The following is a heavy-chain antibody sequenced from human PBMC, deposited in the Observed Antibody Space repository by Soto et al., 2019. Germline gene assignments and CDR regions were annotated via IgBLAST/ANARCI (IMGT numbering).Heavy chain of an antibody. CDR1: GYTLTDYY. V-gene: IGHV1-2*02. CDR2: INPNTGDT. J-gene: IGHJ6*02. CDR3: AREGEFDFWSAYNKYDGMDV. Sequence: ASVKVSGKASGYTLTDYYIHWVRQAPGQGLEWMGWINPNTGDTKYPQKFQGRVTMTRDTSIRTAYMELSSLTSDDTAVYFCAREGEFDFWSAYNKYDGMDVWGQGTTVTVSS. D-gene: IGHD3-3*01.